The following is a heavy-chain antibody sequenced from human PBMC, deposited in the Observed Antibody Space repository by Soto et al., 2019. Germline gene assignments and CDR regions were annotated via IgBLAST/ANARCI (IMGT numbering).Heavy chain of an antibody. CDR2: MNPNSGNV. J-gene: IGHJ5*02. Sequence: QVQLVQSGAEVKKPGASVKVSCKASGYTFTSYDLNWVRQATGQGLEWMGWMNPNSGNVGYAPKFQGRVAMTMHTSINTAYMELRSLTSEDTAVYYCARGGGYYDSSGHYRFLRTDPWCQGTLVTVSS. V-gene: IGHV1-8*01. D-gene: IGHD3-22*01. CDR1: GYTFTSYD. CDR3: ARGGGYYDSSGHYRFLRTDP.